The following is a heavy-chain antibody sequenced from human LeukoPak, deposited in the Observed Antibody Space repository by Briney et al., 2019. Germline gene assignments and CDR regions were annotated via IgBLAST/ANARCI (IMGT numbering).Heavy chain of an antibody. Sequence: GGSLRLSCAASGFTFSSYAMSWVRQAPGKGLEWVSAISGSGCSTSYAGTVKGRFTISRDNSKDTLYLQMNSLRAEDTAVYYCAKDGYSSSDDFDYWGQGTLVTVSS. D-gene: IGHD6-6*01. CDR3: AKDGYSSSDDFDY. CDR2: ISGSGCST. J-gene: IGHJ4*02. V-gene: IGHV3-23*01. CDR1: GFTFSSYA.